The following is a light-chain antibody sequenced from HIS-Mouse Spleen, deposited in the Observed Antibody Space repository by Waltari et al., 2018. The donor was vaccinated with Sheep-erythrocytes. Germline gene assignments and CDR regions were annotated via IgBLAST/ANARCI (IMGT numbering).Light chain of an antibody. CDR2: DVS. V-gene: IGLV2-11*01. Sequence: QSALTQPRSVSGSPGQSVTISCTGTSSAVGGYNYVSWYQQHPGKAPKLMIYDVSKLPSGVPDRFSGSKSGNTASLTISGLQAEDEADYYCCSYAGSYNHVFATGTKVTVL. CDR1: SSAVGGYNY. CDR3: CSYAGSYNHV. J-gene: IGLJ1*01.